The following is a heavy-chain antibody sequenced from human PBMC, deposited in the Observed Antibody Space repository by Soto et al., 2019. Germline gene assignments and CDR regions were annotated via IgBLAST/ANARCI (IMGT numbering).Heavy chain of an antibody. J-gene: IGHJ5*02. CDR1: GGSISSGGYS. CDR3: ARVHYYDSSVYYDTLFDP. Sequence: PSETLSLTCAVSGGSISSGGYSWSWIRQPPGKGLEWIGYIYHSGSTYYNPSLKSRVTISVDRSKNQFSLKLSSVTAADTAVYYCARVHYYDSSVYYDTLFDPWGQGRLVTVPS. V-gene: IGHV4-30-2*01. CDR2: IYHSGST. D-gene: IGHD3-22*01.